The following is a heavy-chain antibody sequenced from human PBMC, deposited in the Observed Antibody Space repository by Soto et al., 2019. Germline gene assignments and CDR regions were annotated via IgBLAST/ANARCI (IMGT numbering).Heavy chain of an antibody. V-gene: IGHV3-30*18. J-gene: IGHJ4*02. CDR1: GFTFSHYG. D-gene: IGHD3-22*01. CDR3: AKNPGYYYDSTGYHFDY. CDR2: ISDDGSNK. Sequence: GGSLRLSCAASGFTFSHYGIHWVRQAPGKGLEWVALISDDGSNKYYADSLKGRFTISRDNSKNTLYLQMNSLRAEDTAVYYCAKNPGYYYDSTGYHFDYWGQGTLVTVSS.